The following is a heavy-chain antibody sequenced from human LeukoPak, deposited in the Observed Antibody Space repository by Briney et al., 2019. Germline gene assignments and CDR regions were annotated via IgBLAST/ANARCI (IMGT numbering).Heavy chain of an antibody. CDR2: ISGGDGSA. CDR1: GFTFSSYA. D-gene: IGHD6-13*01. J-gene: IGHJ5*02. V-gene: IGHV3-23*01. Sequence: GGSLRLSCAASGFTFSSYAMSWVRLAPGKGLKWASSISGGDGSAYYANSVKGRFTISRDSSRSTLYLQMHSLRAEDTAVYYCAKDRPYISSWYGCSTPRGQETLVIVSS. CDR3: AKDRPYISSWYGCSTP.